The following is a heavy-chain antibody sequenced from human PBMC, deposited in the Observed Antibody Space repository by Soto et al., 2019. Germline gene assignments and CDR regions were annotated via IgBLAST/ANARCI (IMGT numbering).Heavy chain of an antibody. V-gene: IGHV1-46*01. CDR3: ARELYSCGAECLYYTDY. J-gene: IGHJ4*02. D-gene: IGHD2-21*01. Sequence: GASVKVSCKTSGYTFVDYFIHLVRQAPGQGLEWMGIVSLRHHSTSYAQTFQDRLSVTRDPSSTTISMELSSRRSGDTAVYDCARELYSCGAECLYYTDYWGQGTLVTVSS. CDR1: GYTFVDYF. CDR2: VSLRHHST.